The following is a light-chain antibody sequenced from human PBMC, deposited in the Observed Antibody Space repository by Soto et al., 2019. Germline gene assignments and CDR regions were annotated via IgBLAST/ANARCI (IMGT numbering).Light chain of an antibody. J-gene: IGKJ1*01. V-gene: IGKV1-5*01. CDR2: DAS. CDR1: QSLSKW. Sequence: DIQMTQSPSTLSASVGDIVVITCRSSQSLSKWLARYQQQPGRAPNFLLYDASTLESGVPSRFSGSGSGTEFTLTITNLQTDDCATFYCQQYSTFPRTFGKETQVQI. CDR3: QQYSTFPRT.